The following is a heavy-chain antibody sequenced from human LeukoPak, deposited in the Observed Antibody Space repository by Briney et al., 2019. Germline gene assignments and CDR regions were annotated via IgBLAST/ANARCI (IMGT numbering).Heavy chain of an antibody. CDR3: ARRRGYSSSWYGNWFDP. J-gene: IGHJ5*02. D-gene: IGHD6-13*01. Sequence: SETLSLTCTVSGGSISSYYWSWIRQPPGKGLEWIGYIYYSGSTNYNPSLKSRVTISVDTSKNQFSLKLSSVTAADTAAYYCARRRGYSSSWYGNWFDPWGQGTLVTVSS. CDR2: IYYSGST. CDR1: GGSISSYY. V-gene: IGHV4-59*08.